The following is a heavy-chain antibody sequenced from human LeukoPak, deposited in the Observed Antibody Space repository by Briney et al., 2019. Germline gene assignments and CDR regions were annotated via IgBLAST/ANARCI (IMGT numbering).Heavy chain of an antibody. Sequence: PGGSLRLSCTASGVTFADYSITWVRQAPGKGLEWVGFIRSKDYGGTTEYAASVKGRFSISRDDSKSIAYLQMNSLKTEDTAVYYCSRDYGGYDSSGYYWGQGTLVTVSS. CDR1: GVTFADYS. V-gene: IGHV3-49*04. D-gene: IGHD3-22*01. CDR2: IRSKDYGGTT. J-gene: IGHJ4*02. CDR3: SRDYGGYDSSGYY.